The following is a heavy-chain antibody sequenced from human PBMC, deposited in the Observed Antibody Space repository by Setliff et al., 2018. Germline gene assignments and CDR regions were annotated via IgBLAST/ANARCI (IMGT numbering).Heavy chain of an antibody. CDR1: GYTFTSYD. D-gene: IGHD3-22*01. Sequence: ASVKVSCKASGYTFTSYDINWVRQATGQGLEWMGWMNPNSGNTGYAQKFQGRVTMTRNTSISTAYMELSSLRSEDTAVYYCARGGYYYDSSGPSPDHFDYWGQGTLVTVSS. V-gene: IGHV1-8*01. CDR2: MNPNSGNT. CDR3: ARGGYYYDSSGPSPDHFDY. J-gene: IGHJ4*02.